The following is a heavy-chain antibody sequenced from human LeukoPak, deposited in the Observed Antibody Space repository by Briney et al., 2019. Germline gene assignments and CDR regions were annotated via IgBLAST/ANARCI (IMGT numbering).Heavy chain of an antibody. CDR1: RFTFSTYW. D-gene: IGHD6-19*01. V-gene: IGHV3-74*01. CDR3: VREPRVSLQPYISGVFDN. Sequence: GGSLRLSHAPSRFTFSTYWMHWVPQAPGKGLMWVPRIISDGSSTSYADPVKGRFTISRDNARKTLYLQMNTLTAEDTALYFCVREPRVSLQPYISGVFDNWGQGTLVTVSS. J-gene: IGHJ4*02. CDR2: IISDGSST.